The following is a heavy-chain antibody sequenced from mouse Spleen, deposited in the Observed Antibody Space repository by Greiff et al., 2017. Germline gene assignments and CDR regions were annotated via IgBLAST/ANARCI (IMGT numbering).Heavy chain of an antibody. V-gene: IGHV1-26*01. CDR2: INPNNGGT. D-gene: IGHD2-10*02. J-gene: IGHJ4*01. CDR3: ARVEIVSYAMDY. Sequence: EVQLQQSGPELVKPGASVKISCTASGYTLTDYYMNWVKQSHGKSLEWIGDINPNNGGTSYNQKFKGKATLTVDKSSSTAYMELRSLTSEDSAVYYCARVEIVSYAMDYWGQGTSVTVSS. CDR1: GYTLTDYY.